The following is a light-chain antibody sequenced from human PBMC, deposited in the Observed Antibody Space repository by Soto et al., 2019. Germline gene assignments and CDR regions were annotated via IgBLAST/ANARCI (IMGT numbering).Light chain of an antibody. Sequence: DIQLTQSPPFLSVSVGDRVTITCRASQGISSYLAWYQQKPGKAPKLLIYAASSLQSGVPSRFSGSGSGTEFTLTISSLQPEDSAAYYCQQLDGFPLTFGGGTTVEI. CDR3: QQLDGFPLT. J-gene: IGKJ4*01. V-gene: IGKV1-9*01. CDR2: AAS. CDR1: QGISSY.